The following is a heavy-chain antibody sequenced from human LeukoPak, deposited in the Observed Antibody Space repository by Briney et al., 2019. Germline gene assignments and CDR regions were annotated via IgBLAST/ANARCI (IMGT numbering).Heavy chain of an antibody. D-gene: IGHD5-18*01. CDR1: GLTLGGPA. J-gene: IGHJ4*02. V-gene: IGHV3-13*01. Sequence: PGGSLRLSCTASGLTLGGPAMHWVRQITGDGLGWVAAVSAGHHAFYAGSVRGRFTVSREDAKNSLFLQMNNLRAGDTAIYYCVREARGYHYTYFDYWGQGSLVTVSS. CDR3: VREARGYHYTYFDY. CDR2: VSAGHHA.